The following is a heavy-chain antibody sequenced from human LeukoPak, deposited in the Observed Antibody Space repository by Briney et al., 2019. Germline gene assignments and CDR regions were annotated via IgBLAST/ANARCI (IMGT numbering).Heavy chain of an antibody. Sequence: SVKVSCEASGGTFSSYAISWVRQAPGQGLEWMGRIIPILGIANYAQKFQGRVTITADKSTSTAYMELSSLRSEDTAVYYCAREQVVTASYYFDYWGQGTLVTVSS. CDR1: GGTFSSYA. J-gene: IGHJ4*02. CDR3: AREQVVTASYYFDY. CDR2: IIPILGIA. V-gene: IGHV1-69*04. D-gene: IGHD2-21*02.